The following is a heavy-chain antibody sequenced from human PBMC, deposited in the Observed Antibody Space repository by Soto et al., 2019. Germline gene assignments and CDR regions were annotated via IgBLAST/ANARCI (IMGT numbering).Heavy chain of an antibody. Sequence: QITLKESGPTLVKPTQTLTLTCTFSGFSLSTRGVGVGWIRQPPGKALEWLALMYWYDDKRYSPSLRSRLTITNYTSQTRVVPPVTTIDPVDTATYSCAGRSPDIALAGGDAFDIWGQGTMVTVSS. CDR3: AGRSPDIALAGGDAFDI. V-gene: IGHV2-5*01. CDR2: MYWYDDK. D-gene: IGHD6-19*01. CDR1: GFSLSTRGVG. J-gene: IGHJ3*02.